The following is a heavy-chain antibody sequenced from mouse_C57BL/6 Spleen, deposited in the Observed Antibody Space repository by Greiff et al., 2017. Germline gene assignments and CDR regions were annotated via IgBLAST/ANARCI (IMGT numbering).Heavy chain of an antibody. CDR3: ARLGITRYFDV. V-gene: IGHV1-69*01. D-gene: IGHD1-1*01. CDR2: IDPSDSYT. J-gene: IGHJ1*03. Sequence: QVQLQQSGAELVMPGASVKLSCKASGYTFTSYWMHWVKQRPGQGLEWIGEIDPSDSYTNYNQKFKGKSTLTVDKSSSTAYMQLSSLTSEDSAVYYCARLGITRYFDVWGTGTTVTVSS. CDR1: GYTFTSYW.